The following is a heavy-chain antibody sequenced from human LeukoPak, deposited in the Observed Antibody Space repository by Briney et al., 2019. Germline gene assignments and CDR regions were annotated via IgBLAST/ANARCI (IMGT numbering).Heavy chain of an antibody. CDR1: GYTFTSYY. CDR3: ASLKNYYDSSGYLVTDAFDI. V-gene: IGHV1-46*01. D-gene: IGHD3-22*01. Sequence: ASVKVSCKASGYTFTSYYMHWVRQAPGQGLEWMGIINPSGGSTSYAQKFQGRVTMTRDTSTSTAYMELRSLKSDDTAVYYCASLKNYYDSSGYLVTDAFDIWGQGTMVTVSS. J-gene: IGHJ3*02. CDR2: INPSGGST.